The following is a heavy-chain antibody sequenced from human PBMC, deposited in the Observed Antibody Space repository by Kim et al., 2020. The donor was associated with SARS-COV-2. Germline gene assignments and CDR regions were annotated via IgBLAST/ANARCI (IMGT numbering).Heavy chain of an antibody. CDR2: INSDGSST. CDR3: ARVIGGYGGNSPLSGVNYYYYGMDV. Sequence: GGSLRLSCAASGFTFSSYWMHWVRQAPGKGLVWVSRINSDGSSTSYADSVKGRFTISRDNAKNTLYLQMNSLRAEDTAVYYCARVIGGYGGNSPLSGVNYYYYGMDVWGQGTTVTVSS. J-gene: IGHJ6*02. D-gene: IGHD4-17*01. CDR1: GFTFSSYW. V-gene: IGHV3-74*01.